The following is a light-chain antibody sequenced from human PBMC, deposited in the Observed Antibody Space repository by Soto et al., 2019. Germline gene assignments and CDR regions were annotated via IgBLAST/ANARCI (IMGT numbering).Light chain of an antibody. CDR1: SSDVGAYNY. J-gene: IGLJ1*01. CDR2: DVS. Sequence: QSALTQPASVSGSPGESITISCTGTSSDVGAYNYVSWYQQDPGKAPKLMIYDVSSRPSGVSNRFSGSKSGHTASLTISGLQAEDEADYYCTSCTSSSTYVFGTGTKVTVL. V-gene: IGLV2-14*01. CDR3: TSCTSSSTYV.